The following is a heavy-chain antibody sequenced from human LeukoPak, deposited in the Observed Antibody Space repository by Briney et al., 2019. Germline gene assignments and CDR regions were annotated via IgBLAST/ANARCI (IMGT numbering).Heavy chain of an antibody. Sequence: GGPLRLSCAASGFTFNGYSMNWVRQAPGKGLEWVSSISSTSSYIYYAASVKDRFTISRDDATNSMYLQMNSMRADDNAVYYCASDYGDHDAFDIWGQGTMVTVSS. CDR1: GFTFNGYS. D-gene: IGHD4-17*01. J-gene: IGHJ3*02. V-gene: IGHV3-21*01. CDR3: ASDYGDHDAFDI. CDR2: ISSTSSYI.